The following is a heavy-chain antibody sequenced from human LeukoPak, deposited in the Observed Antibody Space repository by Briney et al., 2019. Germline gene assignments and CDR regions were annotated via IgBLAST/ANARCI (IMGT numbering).Heavy chain of an antibody. Sequence: ASVKVSCKASGYTFTSYAMNWVRQAPGQGLEWMGWINTNTGNPTYAQGFTGRFVFSSDTSVSTAYLQISSLKAEDTAVYYCARELLHDYYYYYMDVWGKGTTVTVSS. D-gene: IGHD2-15*01. CDR2: INTNTGNP. CDR1: GYTFTSYA. V-gene: IGHV7-4-1*02. CDR3: ARELLHDYYYYYMDV. J-gene: IGHJ6*03.